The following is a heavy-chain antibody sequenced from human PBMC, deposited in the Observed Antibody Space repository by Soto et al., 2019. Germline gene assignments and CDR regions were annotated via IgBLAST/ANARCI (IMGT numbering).Heavy chain of an antibody. J-gene: IGHJ6*03. Sequence: GGSLRLSCAASGFTLSGYAMDWVRQAPGKGLEWVSAISGSGGSTYYADSVKGRFTISRDNSKNTLYLQMNSLRAEDTAVYYCAKSGSETVGYSYGPDYYYYYMDVWGKGTTVTVSS. D-gene: IGHD5-18*01. CDR3: AKSGSETVGYSYGPDYYYYYMDV. CDR2: ISGSGGST. CDR1: GFTLSGYA. V-gene: IGHV3-23*01.